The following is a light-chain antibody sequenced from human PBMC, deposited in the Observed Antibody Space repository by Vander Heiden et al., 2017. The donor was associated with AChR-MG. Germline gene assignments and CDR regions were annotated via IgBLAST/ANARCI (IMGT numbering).Light chain of an antibody. J-gene: IGLJ2*01. CDR1: LLTRNS. CDR2: RNS. CDR3: FCAADNAWL. Sequence: SYELTQPSSVSVSPGQTARITCSGNLLTRNSARWFQQKPGQAPVWSMYRNSERPSGIPDRFSGSSSGTAVTLTISGVQAEDESYDYCFCAADNAWLFGGGTKLTVL. V-gene: IGLV3-27*01.